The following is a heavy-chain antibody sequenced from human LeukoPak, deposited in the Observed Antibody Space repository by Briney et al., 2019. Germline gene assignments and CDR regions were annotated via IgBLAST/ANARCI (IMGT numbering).Heavy chain of an antibody. CDR3: TKGRITVFGVVTHFDY. D-gene: IGHD3-3*01. Sequence: GGSLRLSCAASGVTFSSYAMGWVRQAPGKGLEWVSTISGSGASTYYADSVKGRFAVSRDNSKDTLYMHMNTLRAEDTAVYYCTKGRITVFGVVTHFDYWGQGTLVIVSS. J-gene: IGHJ4*02. V-gene: IGHV3-23*01. CDR2: ISGSGAST. CDR1: GVTFSSYA.